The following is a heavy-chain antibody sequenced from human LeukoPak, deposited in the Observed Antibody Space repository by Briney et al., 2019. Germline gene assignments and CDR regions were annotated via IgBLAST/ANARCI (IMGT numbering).Heavy chain of an antibody. CDR3: ARGRRTLYYYGSGSYYKSPFDY. D-gene: IGHD3-10*01. CDR1: GGSFSGYY. J-gene: IGHJ4*02. CDR2: INHSGST. Sequence: SETLSLTCAVYGGSFSGYYWSWIRQPPGKGLEWIGEINHSGSTNYNPSLKSRVTISVDTSKNQFSLKLSSVTAADTAVYYCARGRRTLYYYGSGSYYKSPFDYWGQGTLVTVSS. V-gene: IGHV4-34*01.